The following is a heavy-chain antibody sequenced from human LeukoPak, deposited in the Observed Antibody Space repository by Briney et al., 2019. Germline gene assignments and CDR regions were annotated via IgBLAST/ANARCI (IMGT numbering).Heavy chain of an antibody. J-gene: IGHJ4*02. D-gene: IGHD6-19*01. CDR2: INPNSGGT. CDR1: GYTFTGYY. Sequence: ASVKVSCKASGYTFTGYYMHWVRQAPGQGLEWMGWINPNSGGTNYAQKFQGRVTMTRDTSTSTAYMELSRLRSDDTAVYYCASAERSSGGEFDYWGQGTLVTVSS. CDR3: ASAERSSGGEFDY. V-gene: IGHV1-2*02.